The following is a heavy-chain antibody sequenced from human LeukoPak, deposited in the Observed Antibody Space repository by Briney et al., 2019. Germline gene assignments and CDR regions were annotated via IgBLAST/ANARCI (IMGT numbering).Heavy chain of an antibody. D-gene: IGHD3-22*01. V-gene: IGHV3-23*01. J-gene: IGHJ4*02. CDR3: AKEPYYYDSSGYFL. CDR1: A. CDR2: ISGSGGST. Sequence: AMSWVRQAPGXGLEWVSAISGSGGSTYYADSVKGRFTISRDNSKNTLYLQMNSLRAEDTAVYYCAKEPYYYDSSGYFLWGQGTLVTVSS.